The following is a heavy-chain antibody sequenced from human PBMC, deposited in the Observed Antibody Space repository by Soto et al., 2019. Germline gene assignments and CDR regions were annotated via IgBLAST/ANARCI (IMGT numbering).Heavy chain of an antibody. Sequence: QVRLVQSGAEVKKPGSSMKVSCKASGGSFNSDSMTWVRQAPGQGLEWMGRILPLFAKTTYAQQFQGRVTITADKATITVYMELNSLTSQDTAVYYCARDRAYGSLDYWGQGTLVAVSS. D-gene: IGHD3-16*01. V-gene: IGHV1-69*08. CDR2: ILPLFAKT. J-gene: IGHJ4*02. CDR3: ARDRAYGSLDY. CDR1: GGSFNSDS.